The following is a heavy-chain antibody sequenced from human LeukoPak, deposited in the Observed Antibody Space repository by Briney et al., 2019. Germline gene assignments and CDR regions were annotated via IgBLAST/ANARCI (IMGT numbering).Heavy chain of an antibody. CDR2: IWSNGNTK. J-gene: IGHJ4*02. CDR3: ATDRGGSPFDY. CDR1: GFIFSSYG. D-gene: IGHD3-10*01. V-gene: IGHV3-33*01. Sequence: PGGAPRLSCAAAGFIFSSYGMHWGRPAPGKGRGWVAVIWSNGNTKDYADSVKGRFTISRDNSKNTLYLQMNSLRAEDTAVYYCATDRGGSPFDYWGQGTLVTVSS.